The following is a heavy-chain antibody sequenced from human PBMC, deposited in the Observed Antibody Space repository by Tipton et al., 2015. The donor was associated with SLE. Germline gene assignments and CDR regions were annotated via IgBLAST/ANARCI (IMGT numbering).Heavy chain of an antibody. CDR1: GFTFSSYA. J-gene: IGHJ4*02. CDR2: ISGSGGST. Sequence: LSLTCAASGFTFSSYAMSWVRQAPGKGLEWVSGISGSGGSTHYADSVKGRFTISRDNSKNTLYLQMNSLRAEDTAVYYCAREGGRVDFWSGYSVFDYWGQGTLVTVSS. D-gene: IGHD3-3*01. V-gene: IGHV3-23*01. CDR3: AREGGRVDFWSGYSVFDY.